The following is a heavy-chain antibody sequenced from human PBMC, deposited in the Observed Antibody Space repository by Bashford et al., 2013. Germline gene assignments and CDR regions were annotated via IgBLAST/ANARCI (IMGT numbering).Heavy chain of an antibody. J-gene: IGHJ5*02. Sequence: GESLKISCKGSGYSFYQLLDRLGAPDARKGLEWMGIIYPGDSDTRYSPSFQGQVTISADKSISTAYLQWSSLKASDTAMYYCARRRGPETTYHFDPWGQGTLVTVSS. V-gene: IGHV5-51*01. CDR2: IYPGDSDT. CDR1: GYSFYQLL. CDR3: ARRRGPETTYHFDP. D-gene: IGHD2/OR15-2a*01.